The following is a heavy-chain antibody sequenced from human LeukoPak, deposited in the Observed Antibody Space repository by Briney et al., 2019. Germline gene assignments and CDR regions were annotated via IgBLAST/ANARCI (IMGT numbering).Heavy chain of an antibody. V-gene: IGHV4-59*01. Sequence: SETLSLTCTVSGGSISSYYWSWIRQPPGKGLEWIGYIYYSGSTNYNPSLKSRVTISVDTSKNQFSLKLSSVTAADTAVYYCAREEGAAFVYWGQGTLVTVSS. CDR2: IYYSGST. J-gene: IGHJ4*02. CDR1: GGSISSYY. CDR3: AREEGAAFVY. D-gene: IGHD6-25*01.